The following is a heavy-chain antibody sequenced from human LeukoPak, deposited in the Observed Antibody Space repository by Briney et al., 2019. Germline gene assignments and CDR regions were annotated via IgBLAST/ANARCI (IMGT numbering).Heavy chain of an antibody. Sequence: ASVKVSCKASGYTFTGYYMHWVRQAPGQGLEWMGWINPNTGGTNYAQKFQGRVTMTRDTSISTAYMELSRLRFDDTAVYYCARDGPNSWYYYFDYWGQGTLVTVSS. CDR1: GYTFTGYY. J-gene: IGHJ4*02. CDR2: INPNTGGT. V-gene: IGHV1-2*02. CDR3: ARDGPNSWYYYFDY. D-gene: IGHD6-13*01.